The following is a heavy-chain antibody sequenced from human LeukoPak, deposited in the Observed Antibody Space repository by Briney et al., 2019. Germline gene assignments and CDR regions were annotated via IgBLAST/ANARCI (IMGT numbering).Heavy chain of an antibody. Sequence: PGGSLRLSCAASGFTFSSYEMNWVRQAPGKGLECVSHISTSGSAKYYADSVKGRFTVSRDNSKNTVYLEMSSLRLEDTAMYYCVKAKTVTTWEPFDYWGQGTLVTVSS. CDR3: VKAKTVTTWEPFDY. J-gene: IGHJ4*02. V-gene: IGHV3-48*03. CDR1: GFTFSSYE. CDR2: ISTSGSAK. D-gene: IGHD1-14*01.